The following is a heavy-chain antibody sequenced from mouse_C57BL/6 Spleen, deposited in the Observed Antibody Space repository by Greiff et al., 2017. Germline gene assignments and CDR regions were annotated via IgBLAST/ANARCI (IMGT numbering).Heavy chain of an antibody. J-gene: IGHJ3*01. Sequence: EVQLVESVAELVRPGASVKLSCTASGFNIKNTYMHWVKQRPEQGLEWIGRIDPANGNTKYAPKFQGKATITADTSSNTAYLQLSSLTSEDTAIYYCARGSGYVDAWVAYWGQGTLVTVSA. CDR2: IDPANGNT. CDR1: GFNIKNTY. V-gene: IGHV14-3*01. D-gene: IGHD3-2*02. CDR3: ARGSGYVDAWVAY.